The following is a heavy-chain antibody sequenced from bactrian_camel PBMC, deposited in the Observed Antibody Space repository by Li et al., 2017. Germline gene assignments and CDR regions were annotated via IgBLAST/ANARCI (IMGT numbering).Heavy chain of an antibody. J-gene: IGHJ4*01. V-gene: IGHV3S1*01. CDR3: AARARALGECPVVPDWYRY. CDR1: RYLFSGSFC. D-gene: IGHD6*01. CDR2: IQTGISSR. Sequence: HVQLVESGGGSVQAGGSLRLSCAASRYLFSGSFCIGWFRQHPGKERVGVATIQTGISSRFYADSVKGRFTISQDSAKNTVYLQIDDLKPEDSAIYYCAARARALGECPVVPDWYRYWGQGTQVTVS.